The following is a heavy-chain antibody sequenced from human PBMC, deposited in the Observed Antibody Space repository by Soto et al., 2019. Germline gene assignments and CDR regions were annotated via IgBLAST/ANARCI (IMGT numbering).Heavy chain of an antibody. D-gene: IGHD1-26*01. Sequence: GASVKVSCKASGYTFTSYDINWVRQATGQGLEWMGWMSPNSGNTGYAQKFQGRVTMTRNTSISTAYMELSSLRSEDTAVYYCAREISGSYRLDHWGQGTLVTVSS. J-gene: IGHJ4*02. CDR2: MSPNSGNT. CDR1: GYTFTSYD. CDR3: AREISGSYRLDH. V-gene: IGHV1-8*01.